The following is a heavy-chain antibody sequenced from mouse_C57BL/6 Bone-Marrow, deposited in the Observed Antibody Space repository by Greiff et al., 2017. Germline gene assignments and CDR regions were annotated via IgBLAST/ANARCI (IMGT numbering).Heavy chain of an antibody. D-gene: IGHD1-1*01. CDR3: ARDYGSSYGYFDV. CDR2: IYPRSGNT. V-gene: IGHV1-81*01. Sequence: QVQLQQSGAELARPGASVKLSCKASGYTFTSYGISWVKQRTGQGLEWIGEIYPRSGNTYYNEKFKGKATLTADKSSSTAYRELRSLTSEDSAVYFCARDYGSSYGYFDVWGTGTTVTVSS. J-gene: IGHJ1*03. CDR1: GYTFTSYG.